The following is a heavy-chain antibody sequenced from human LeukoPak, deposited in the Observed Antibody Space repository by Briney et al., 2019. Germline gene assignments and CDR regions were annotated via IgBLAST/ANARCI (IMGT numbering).Heavy chain of an antibody. Sequence: SQTLSLTCTVSGGSISGGGYYWSWIRQHPGKGLEWNGYIYYSGSTYYNPSLKSRVTISVDTSKNQFSLKLSSVTAADTAVYYCARDRLGSGSYRYFDYWGQGTLVTVSS. CDR3: ARDRLGSGSYRYFDY. CDR1: GGSISGGGYY. J-gene: IGHJ4*02. D-gene: IGHD3-10*01. CDR2: IYYSGST. V-gene: IGHV4-31*03.